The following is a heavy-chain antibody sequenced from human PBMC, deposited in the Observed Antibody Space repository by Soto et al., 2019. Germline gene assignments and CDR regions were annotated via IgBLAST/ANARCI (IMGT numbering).Heavy chain of an antibody. CDR2: IFSTDEK. V-gene: IGHV2-26*01. CDR3: ARTLGYSSSWSTHWYFDL. J-gene: IGHJ2*01. CDR1: GFSLSNARMG. D-gene: IGHD6-13*01. Sequence: QVTLKESGPVLVKPTETLTLTCTVSGFSLSNARMGVSWIRQPPGKALEWLAHIFSTDEKSYSTSLKSRLTISKDTAKSQVVLTMTNMDPVDTATYYCARTLGYSSSWSTHWYFDLCGRGTLVTVSS.